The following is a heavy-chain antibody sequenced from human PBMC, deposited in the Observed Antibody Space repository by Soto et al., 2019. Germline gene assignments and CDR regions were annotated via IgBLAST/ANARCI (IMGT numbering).Heavy chain of an antibody. CDR2: IKQDGSEK. CDR3: ARENDTYYDSSVSLDY. V-gene: IGHV3-7*03. Sequence: VQLVESGGGLVQPGGSLRLSCAASGFTFSSYWMSWVGQAPGKGLEWVANIKQDGSEKYYVDSVKGRFTISRDNAKNSLYLQMNSLRAEDTAVYYCARENDTYYDSSVSLDYWGQGTLVTVSS. D-gene: IGHD3-22*01. J-gene: IGHJ4*02. CDR1: GFTFSSYW.